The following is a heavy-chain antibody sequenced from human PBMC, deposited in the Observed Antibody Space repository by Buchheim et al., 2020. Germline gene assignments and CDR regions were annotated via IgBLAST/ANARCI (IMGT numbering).Heavy chain of an antibody. CDR2: IKSKSDGGTT. CDR3: TTDVVMTMAWGAVHY. J-gene: IGHJ4*02. V-gene: IGHV3-15*07. CDR1: GFTFSNDL. D-gene: IGHD3-10*01. Sequence: EVQLVESGGGLVKPGGSLRLSWAASGFTFSNDLMNWVRQAPGKGLEWVGRIKSKSDGGTTDYAAPVKGRFTLSRDDSKNTLYLQINSLKTEDTAMYYCTTDVVMTMAWGAVHYWGQGTL.